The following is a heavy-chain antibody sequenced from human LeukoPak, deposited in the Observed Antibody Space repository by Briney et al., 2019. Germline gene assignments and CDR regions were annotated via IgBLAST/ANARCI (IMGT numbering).Heavy chain of an antibody. D-gene: IGHD4-17*01. V-gene: IGHV3-21*01. CDR1: GFTFSGYS. CDR2: LSSSSSYI. J-gene: IGHJ4*02. CDR3: ARYSTTVTSYFDS. Sequence: GGSLRLSCAASGFTFSGYSMNWVRQGPGKGLGWVSSLSSSSSYIYYADSVKGRFTISRDNAKSSLYLQMNSLRAEDTAVYYCARYSTTVTSYFDSWGQGTLVTVSS.